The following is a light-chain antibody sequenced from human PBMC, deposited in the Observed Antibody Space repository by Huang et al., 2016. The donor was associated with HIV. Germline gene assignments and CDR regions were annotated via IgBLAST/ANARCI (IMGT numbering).Light chain of an antibody. V-gene: IGKV3-15*01. CDR2: DAS. CDR3: QQYNTWPRT. J-gene: IGKJ2*01. Sequence: EIVMTQSPATLSVSPGERATLFCRASQSVSSNLGWYQHKPGQAPRLLIYDASTRATGIPARFSGSGSRKQFGLTINRLQSEDFAVYYCQQYNTWPRTFGQGTKLEIK. CDR1: QSVSSN.